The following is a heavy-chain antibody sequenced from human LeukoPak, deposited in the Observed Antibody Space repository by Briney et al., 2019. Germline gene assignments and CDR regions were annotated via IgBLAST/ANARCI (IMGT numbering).Heavy chain of an antibody. V-gene: IGHV3-23*01. D-gene: IGHD2-15*01. J-gene: IGHJ4*02. CDR1: GFTFSSSA. CDR3: AKQLGYCSDGSCYFPY. CDR2: ISNNGGYT. Sequence: GGSLRLSCAASGFTFSSSATSWVRQAPGKGLEWVSAISNNGGYTYYADSVQGRFTISRDNSKSTLCLQMNSLRAEDTAVYYCAKQLGYCSDGSCYFPYWGQGTLVTVSS.